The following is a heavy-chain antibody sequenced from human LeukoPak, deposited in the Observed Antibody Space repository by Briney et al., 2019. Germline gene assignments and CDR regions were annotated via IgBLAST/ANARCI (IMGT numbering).Heavy chain of an antibody. CDR2: INHSGST. CDR1: GGSFSGYC. CDR3: ARGRILGSSPLGY. J-gene: IGHJ4*02. V-gene: IGHV4-34*01. D-gene: IGHD6-19*01. Sequence: SETLSLTCAVYGGSFSGYCWNWVRQPPGKGLEWIGEINHSGSTNYNPSLKSRVTISVDTSKNQFSLKLNSVTAADTAVYYCARGRILGSSPLGYWGQGTLVTVSS.